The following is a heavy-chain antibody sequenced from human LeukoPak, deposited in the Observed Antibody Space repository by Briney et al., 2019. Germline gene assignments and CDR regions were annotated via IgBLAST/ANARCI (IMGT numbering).Heavy chain of an antibody. Sequence: SETLSLTCTVSGGSISSYYWSWIRQPPGKGLEWIGYIYYSGSTNYNPSLKSRVTISVDTSKNQFSLKLSSVTAADTAVYYCARARVTTDYFDYWGQGTLVTVSS. J-gene: IGHJ4*02. CDR1: GGSISSYY. CDR2: IYYSGST. D-gene: IGHD4-11*01. CDR3: ARARVTTDYFDY. V-gene: IGHV4-59*01.